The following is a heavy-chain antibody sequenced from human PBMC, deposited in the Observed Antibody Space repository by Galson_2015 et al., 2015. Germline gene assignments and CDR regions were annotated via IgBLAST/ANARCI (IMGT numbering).Heavy chain of an antibody. CDR1: EYTFTNYY. D-gene: IGHD1-26*01. J-gene: IGHJ4*02. V-gene: IGHV1-2*06. CDR3: AKGGAGPTYFDF. CDR2: INPNSGDT. Sequence: SVKVSCKAAEYTFTNYYMHWVRQAPGHGLQWMGRINPNSGDTNYAQNFQGRVTTTRDTSINTAFMELSRLTSDDTALYYCAKGGAGPTYFDFWGPGTLITVPS.